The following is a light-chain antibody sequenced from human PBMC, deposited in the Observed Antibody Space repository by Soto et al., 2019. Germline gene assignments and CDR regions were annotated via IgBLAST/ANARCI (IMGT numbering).Light chain of an antibody. CDR3: QQYNNYST. CDR1: QSVRTW. CDR2: KAS. J-gene: IGKJ1*01. Sequence: DIQLTQSPSTLSASVGDRVTITCRASQSVRTWLAWFQQKPGKAPKLLAYKASTLESGVPSRFSGSGSGTEFTLTISSLQPDDFATYYCQQYNNYSTFGQGTKVEIK. V-gene: IGKV1-5*03.